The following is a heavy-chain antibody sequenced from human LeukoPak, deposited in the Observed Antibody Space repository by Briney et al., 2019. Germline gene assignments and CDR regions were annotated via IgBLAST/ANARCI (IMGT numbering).Heavy chain of an antibody. D-gene: IGHD3-10*01. J-gene: IGHJ6*02. V-gene: IGHV3-53*01. CDR1: GFTVSSNY. CDR3: ARDRRGWFGDLGFYYYGMEV. CDR2: IYSGGST. Sequence: GGSLRLSCAASGFTVSSNYMSWVRQAPGKGLEWVSVIYSGGSTYYADSVKGRFTISRDNSKNTLYLQMNSLRAEDTAVYYCARDRRGWFGDLGFYYYGMEVWGQGTTVTVSS.